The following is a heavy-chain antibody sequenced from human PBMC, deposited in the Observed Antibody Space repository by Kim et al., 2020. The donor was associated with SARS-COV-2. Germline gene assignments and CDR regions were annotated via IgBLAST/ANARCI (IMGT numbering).Heavy chain of an antibody. CDR3: ARAFYYDSRDYDAFDI. Sequence: GGSLRLSCAASGFTFSSYAMHWVRQAPGKGLEWVAVISYDGSNKYYADSVKGRFTISRDNSKNTLYLQMNSLRAEDTAVYYCARAFYYDSRDYDAFDIWGQGTMVTVSS. J-gene: IGHJ3*02. CDR1: GFTFSSYA. V-gene: IGHV3-30-3*01. CDR2: ISYDGSNK. D-gene: IGHD3-22*01.